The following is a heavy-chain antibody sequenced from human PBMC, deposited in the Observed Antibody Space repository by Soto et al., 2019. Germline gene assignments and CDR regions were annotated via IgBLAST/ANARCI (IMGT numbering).Heavy chain of an antibody. Sequence: GASVKVSCKASGFPFSSSSMQWVPQAPGQPPEGVGWIVVGSGNTNYAQKFQERVTITRDMSTSTAYMELSSLRSEDTAVYYCAADGSDYGDYVDYYYYGMDVWGQGTTVTVSS. CDR3: AADGSDYGDYVDYYYYGMDV. V-gene: IGHV1-58*02. D-gene: IGHD4-17*01. J-gene: IGHJ6*02. CDR1: GFPFSSSS. CDR2: IVVGSGNT.